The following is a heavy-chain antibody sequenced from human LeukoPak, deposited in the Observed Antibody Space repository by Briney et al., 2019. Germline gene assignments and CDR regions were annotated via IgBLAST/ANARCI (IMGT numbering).Heavy chain of an antibody. CDR2: IYTSGST. CDR1: GGSISSGSYY. D-gene: IGHD3-10*01. Sequence: SQTLSLTCTVSGGSISSGSYYWSWIRQPAGKGLEWIGRIYTSGSTNYNPSLKSRVTILVDTSKNQFSLKLSSVTAADTAVYYCARGWGGYGSGSYYKYYYYYMDVWGKGTTVTVSS. CDR3: ARGWGGYGSGSYYKYYYYYMDV. V-gene: IGHV4-61*02. J-gene: IGHJ6*03.